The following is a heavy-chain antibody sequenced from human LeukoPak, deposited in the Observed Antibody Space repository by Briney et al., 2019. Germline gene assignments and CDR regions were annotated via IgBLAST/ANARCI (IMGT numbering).Heavy chain of an antibody. CDR3: ATDPVYSSGWYSDY. CDR2: FDPEDGET. CDR1: GYTLTELS. Sequence: ASVKVSCKVSGYTLTELSMHWVRQAPGKGLEWMGGFDPEDGETISAQKFQGRVTMTEDTSTDTAYMELSSLRSEDTAVYYCATDPVYSSGWYSDYWGQGTLVTVSS. V-gene: IGHV1-24*01. D-gene: IGHD6-19*01. J-gene: IGHJ4*02.